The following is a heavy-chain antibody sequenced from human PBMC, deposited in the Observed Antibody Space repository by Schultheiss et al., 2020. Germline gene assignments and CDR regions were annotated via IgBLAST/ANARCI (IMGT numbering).Heavy chain of an antibody. CDR1: GFTFSSYA. D-gene: IGHD3-10*01. Sequence: GGSLRLSCAASGFTFSSYAMSWVRQAPGKGLEWVSAISGSGGSTYYADSVKGRFTISRDNSKNTLYLQMNSLRAEDTAVYYCAKAHYGSGSWGGMDVWGQGTTVTVSS. CDR3: AKAHYGSGSWGGMDV. V-gene: IGHV3-23*01. J-gene: IGHJ6*02. CDR2: ISGSGGST.